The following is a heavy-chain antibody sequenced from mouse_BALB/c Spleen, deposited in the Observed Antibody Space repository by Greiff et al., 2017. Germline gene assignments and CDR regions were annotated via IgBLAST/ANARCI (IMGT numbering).Heavy chain of an antibody. CDR2: ISSGSSTI. V-gene: IGHV5-17*02. D-gene: IGHD2-1*01. CDR1: GFTFSSFG. J-gene: IGHJ2*01. CDR3: ARRGNGTPFDF. Sequence: EVKLMESGGGLVQPGGSRKLSCAASGFTFSSFGMHWVRQAPEKGLEWVAYISSGSSTIYYAHTVKGRFTISRDNPKNTLFLQMTSLRSEDTAMYYCARRGNGTPFDFWGQGTTLTVSS.